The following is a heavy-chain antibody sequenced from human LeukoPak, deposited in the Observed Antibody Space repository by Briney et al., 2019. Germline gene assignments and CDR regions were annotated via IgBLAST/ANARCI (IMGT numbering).Heavy chain of an antibody. J-gene: IGHJ5*02. CDR2: VHPNSGNT. CDR1: GYPFTTWE. V-gene: IGHV1-8*01. CDR3: ARGPRNDP. Sequence: ASVKVSCKTSGYPFTTWEINWVRQAAGQGLEWMGWVHPNSGNTAYAQKFQGRVTLTRDTSISTAYMELSGLRSDDTAVYFCARGPRNDPWGQGTLVTVSS. D-gene: IGHD1-14*01.